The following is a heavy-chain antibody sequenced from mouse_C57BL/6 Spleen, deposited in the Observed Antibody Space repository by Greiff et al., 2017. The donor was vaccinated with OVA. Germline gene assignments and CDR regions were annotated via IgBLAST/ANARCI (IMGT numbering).Heavy chain of an antibody. CDR1: GFTFSSYA. CDR2: ISAGGSYT. J-gene: IGHJ2*01. D-gene: IGHD2-4*01. CDR3: ARGYDYDKRFDY. V-gene: IGHV5-4*03. Sequence: EVMLVESGGGLVKPGGSLKLSCAASGFTFSSYAMSWVRQTPEKRLEWVATISAGGSYTYYPDNVKGRFTISRDKAKNNMYLQMSHLKSEDTAMYYCARGYDYDKRFDYWGQGTTLTVSS.